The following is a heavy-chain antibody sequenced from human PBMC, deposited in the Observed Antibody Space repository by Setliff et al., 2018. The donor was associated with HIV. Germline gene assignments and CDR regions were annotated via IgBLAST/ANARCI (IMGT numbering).Heavy chain of an antibody. J-gene: IGHJ6*03. Sequence: PGGSLRLSCVASGFTFKNHAMYWVRQAPGKGLEWVAVISYDGVNEYYAESLKDRFTISRDNSKNTLYVQMNSLRGEDTAVYYCAKDCSGGSCYYYYMDVWDKGTTVTVSS. CDR2: ISYDGVNE. CDR1: GFTFKNHA. V-gene: IGHV3-30*04. D-gene: IGHD2-15*01. CDR3: AKDCSGGSCYYYYMDV.